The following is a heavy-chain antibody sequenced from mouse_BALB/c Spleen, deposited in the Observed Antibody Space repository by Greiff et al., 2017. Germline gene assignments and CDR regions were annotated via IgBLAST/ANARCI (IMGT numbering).Heavy chain of an antibody. CDR3: ARDLSSYWYFDV. D-gene: IGHD1-3*01. V-gene: IGHV5-6-3*01. CDR1: GFTFSSYG. Sequence: EVKLVESGGGLVQPGGSLKLSCAASGFTFSSYGMSWVRQTPDKRLELVATINSNGGSTYYPDSVKGRFTISRDNAKNTLYLQMSSLKSEDTAMYYCARDLSSYWYFDVWGAGTTVTVSS. J-gene: IGHJ1*01. CDR2: INSNGGST.